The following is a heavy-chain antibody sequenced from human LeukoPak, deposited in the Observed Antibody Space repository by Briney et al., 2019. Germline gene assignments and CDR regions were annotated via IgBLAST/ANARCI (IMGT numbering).Heavy chain of an antibody. J-gene: IGHJ5*02. CDR1: GFTFSSYA. D-gene: IGHD1-26*01. Sequence: GGSLRLSCAASGFTFSSYAMSWVRQAPGKGLEWVSYISSSSSTIYYADSVKGRFTISRDNAKNSLYLQMNSLRAEDTAVYYCATSLGGWELRSWGQGTLVTVSS. CDR2: ISSSSSTI. V-gene: IGHV3-48*01. CDR3: ATSLGGWELRS.